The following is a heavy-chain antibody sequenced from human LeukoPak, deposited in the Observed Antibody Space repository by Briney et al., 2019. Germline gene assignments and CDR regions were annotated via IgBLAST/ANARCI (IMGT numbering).Heavy chain of an antibody. Sequence: GGSLRLSCAASGFTFSDYYMSWIRQAPGKGLEWVSYISSSGSTIYYADSVKGRFTISRDNAKNSLYLEMNSLRAEDTAVYYCAREDSSVGWSVAGPSHTANDYWGQGTPVTVSS. CDR1: GFTFSDYY. J-gene: IGHJ4*02. CDR3: AREDSSVGWSVAGPSHTANDY. CDR2: ISSSGSTI. D-gene: IGHD6-19*01. V-gene: IGHV3-11*01.